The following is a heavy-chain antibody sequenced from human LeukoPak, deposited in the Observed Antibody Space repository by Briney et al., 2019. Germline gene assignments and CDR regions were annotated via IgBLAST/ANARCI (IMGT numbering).Heavy chain of an antibody. CDR2: ISDSGIST. CDR1: GFTFNSCA. J-gene: IGHJ4*02. V-gene: IGHV3-23*01. D-gene: IGHD3-9*01. Sequence: GGSLRLSCVASGFTFNSCAMGWVRQAPGKGLEWVSVISDSGISTYYADSVKGRFTISRDNSKNMLYLQMNSLRAEDTAVYHCAKDRTTGYYYFDYWGQGTQVTVSS. CDR3: AKDRTTGYYYFDY.